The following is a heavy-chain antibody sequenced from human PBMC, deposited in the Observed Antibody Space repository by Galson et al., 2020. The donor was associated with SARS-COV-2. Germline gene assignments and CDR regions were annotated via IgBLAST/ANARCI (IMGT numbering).Heavy chain of an antibody. CDR3: ASPTPTVGPLSSAFDV. CDR2: FDPEDGKP. J-gene: IGHJ3*01. Sequence: ASVKVSCKVSGYSVTELSMHWVRQAPGKGLEWMGGFDPEDGKPIYAQNFQGRVTMTEDTSTDTAYMDLSSLRSDDTAVYYCASPTPTVGPLSSAFDVWGQGTMVSVSS. D-gene: IGHD1-26*01. CDR1: GYSVTELS. V-gene: IGHV1-24*01.